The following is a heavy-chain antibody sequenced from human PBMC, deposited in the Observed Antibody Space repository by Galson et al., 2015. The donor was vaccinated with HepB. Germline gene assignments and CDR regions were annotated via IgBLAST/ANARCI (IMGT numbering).Heavy chain of an antibody. CDR1: GYTFTSYY. J-gene: IGHJ3*02. D-gene: IGHD2-2*01. CDR3: ASVRDIVVVPAATDDAFDI. Sequence: SVKVSCKASGYTFTSYYMHWVRQAPGQGLEWMGIINPSGGSTSYAQKFQGRVTMTRDTSTSTVYMELSSLRSEDTAVYYCASVRDIVVVPAATDDAFDIWGQGTMVTVSS. V-gene: IGHV1-46*01. CDR2: INPSGGST.